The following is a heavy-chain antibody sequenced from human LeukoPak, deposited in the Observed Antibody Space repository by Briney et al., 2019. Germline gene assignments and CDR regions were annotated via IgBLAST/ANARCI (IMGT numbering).Heavy chain of an antibody. Sequence: KPSETLSLTCAVYGESFSGYYWIWIRQPPGKGLEWIGEINHSGSTNYNPSLKSRVTISVDMSKNQFSLKLSSVTAADTAVYYCARDGGTRPPVYFDYWGQGTLVTVSS. J-gene: IGHJ4*02. CDR3: ARDGGTRPPVYFDY. CDR2: INHSGST. D-gene: IGHD3-3*01. CDR1: GESFSGYY. V-gene: IGHV4-34*01.